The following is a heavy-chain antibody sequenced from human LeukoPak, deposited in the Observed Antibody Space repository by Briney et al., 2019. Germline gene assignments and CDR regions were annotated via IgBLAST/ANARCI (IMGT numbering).Heavy chain of an antibody. D-gene: IGHD2-15*01. Sequence: PGGSLRLSCAASGFIFSSYNMNWVRQAPGKGLEWVSSISSTSGYIYYADSVKGRFTISRDNAKNSLYLQMNSLRAEDTAVYYCVRGTAATTTFDYWGQGTLITVSS. CDR3: VRGTAATTTFDY. CDR1: GFIFSSYN. CDR2: ISSTSGYI. J-gene: IGHJ4*02. V-gene: IGHV3-21*01.